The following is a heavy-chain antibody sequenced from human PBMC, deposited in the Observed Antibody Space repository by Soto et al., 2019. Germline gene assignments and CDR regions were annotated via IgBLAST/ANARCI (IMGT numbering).Heavy chain of an antibody. V-gene: IGHV4-39*01. Sequence: QLQLQESGPGLVKPSETLSLTCTVSGGSISSSSYYWGWIRQPPGKGLEWIGSIYYSGSTYYNPSLKSRVTISVDTSKNQFSLKLSSVTAADTAVYYCARWSDNWNDGNWFDPWGQGTLVTVSS. J-gene: IGHJ5*02. CDR2: IYYSGST. CDR3: ARWSDNWNDGNWFDP. D-gene: IGHD1-20*01. CDR1: GGSISSSSYY.